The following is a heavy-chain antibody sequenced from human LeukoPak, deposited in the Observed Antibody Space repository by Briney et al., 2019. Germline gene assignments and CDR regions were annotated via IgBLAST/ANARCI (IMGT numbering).Heavy chain of an antibody. CDR1: GGSFSGYY. Sequence: SETLSLTCAVYGGSFSGYYWSWIRQPPAKGQEWIGYIYYSGSTNNNPSLKSRVTISVDTSKNQFSLKLSSVTAADTAVYYCARATGTTWRPIDYWGQGTLVTVSS. V-gene: IGHV4-59*13. CDR3: ARATGTTWRPIDY. D-gene: IGHD1-1*01. CDR2: IYYSGST. J-gene: IGHJ4*02.